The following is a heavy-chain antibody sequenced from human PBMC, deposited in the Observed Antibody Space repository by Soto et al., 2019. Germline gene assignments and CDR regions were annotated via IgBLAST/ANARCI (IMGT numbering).Heavy chain of an antibody. J-gene: IGHJ6*02. V-gene: IGHV3-23*01. CDR2: ISGSGGST. Sequence: GGSLRLSCAASGFTFSSYAMSWVRQAPGKGLEWVSAISGSGGSTYYADSVKGRFTISRDNSKNTLYLQMNSLRAEDTAVYYCAKGTPIAAAGTMSFYYYYGMDVWGQGTTVTVSS. CDR1: GFTFSSYA. D-gene: IGHD6-13*01. CDR3: AKGTPIAAAGTMSFYYYYGMDV.